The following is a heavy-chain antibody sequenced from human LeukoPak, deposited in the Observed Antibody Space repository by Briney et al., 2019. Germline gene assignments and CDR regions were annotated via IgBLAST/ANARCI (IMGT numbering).Heavy chain of an antibody. CDR2: ISSNSGTI. J-gene: IGHJ4*02. Sequence: GGSLRLSCAASGFTFSSYSMNWVRQAPGRGLEWVSYISSNSGTINYADSVKGRFTISRDNAKNSLYLQMNSLRAEDTAVYYCAREADTHYYGSGSYYNDPDYWGQGTLVTVSS. CDR3: AREADTHYYGSGSYYNDPDY. V-gene: IGHV3-48*04. CDR1: GFTFSSYS. D-gene: IGHD3-10*01.